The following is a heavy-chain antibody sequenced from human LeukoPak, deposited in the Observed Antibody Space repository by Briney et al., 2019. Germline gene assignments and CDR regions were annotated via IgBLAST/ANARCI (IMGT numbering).Heavy chain of an antibody. Sequence: SETLSLTCTVSGGSISSNNYYWGWIRQPPGKGLEWIGSIYYSGSTYNNPSLKSRVTISVDTTKNQFSLKLTSVTAADTAVYYCARQDYDSSGYPFDYWGQGTLVTVSS. J-gene: IGHJ4*02. CDR2: IYYSGST. D-gene: IGHD3-22*01. CDR1: GGSISSNNYY. V-gene: IGHV4-39*01. CDR3: ARQDYDSSGYPFDY.